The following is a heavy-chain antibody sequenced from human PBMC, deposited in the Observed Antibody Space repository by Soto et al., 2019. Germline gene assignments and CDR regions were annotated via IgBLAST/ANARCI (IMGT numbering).Heavy chain of an antibody. CDR1: GFTFNKHA. J-gene: IGHJ4*02. D-gene: IGHD2-21*01. CDR3: ARTPGVNTVISAFDH. Sequence: PGGSLRLSCVASGFTFNKHALAWVRQAPGKGLEWVSAISGSGASTYDSDSVKGRFTISGDNSNNTLYLQMNSLRAEDTAIYYCARTPGVNTVISAFDHWGQGTPVTVSS. CDR2: ISGSGAST. V-gene: IGHV3-23*01.